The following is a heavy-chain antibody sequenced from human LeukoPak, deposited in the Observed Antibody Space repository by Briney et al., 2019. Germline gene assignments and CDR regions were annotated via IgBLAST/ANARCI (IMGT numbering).Heavy chain of an antibody. Sequence: GGSLRLSCAASGFTFSNYAMNWVRQAPGKGLEWVSVISVSGSRAYYADFVKGRFTVSRDNSKNTVLLQMNSLRVEDTAVYYCTKDHDGMHAWGQGTTVTVSS. CDR2: ISVSGSRA. CDR1: GFTFSNYA. CDR3: TKDHDGMHA. V-gene: IGHV3-23*01. J-gene: IGHJ6*02.